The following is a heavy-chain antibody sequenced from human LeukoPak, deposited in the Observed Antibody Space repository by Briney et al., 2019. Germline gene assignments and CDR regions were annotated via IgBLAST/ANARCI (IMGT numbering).Heavy chain of an antibody. CDR3: ARDTAPSY. CDR2: ISSSSSYT. Sequence: AGGSLRLSCAASGFTFSDYYMSWIRQAPGQGLEWISYISSSSSYTSYADSVKGRFTISRDPAKNTLFLQMNSLKAEDTAVYYCARDTAPSYWGQGTLVTVSS. D-gene: IGHD5-18*01. J-gene: IGHJ4*02. CDR1: GFTFSDYY. V-gene: IGHV3-11*06.